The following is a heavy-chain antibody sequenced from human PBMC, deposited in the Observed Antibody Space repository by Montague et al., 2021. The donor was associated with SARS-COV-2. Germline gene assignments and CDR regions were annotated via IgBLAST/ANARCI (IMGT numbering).Heavy chain of an antibody. CDR1: GFTFSRYA. D-gene: IGHD2-15*01. J-gene: IGHJ4*02. V-gene: IGHV3-23*01. Sequence: SLSLSCAASGFTFSRYAMSWVRRAPGKGLEWVSAISGSGGSTYYADSVKGRFTISRDNSKNTLYLQMNSLRAEDTAVYYCTKDADPVVVAAKPDYWGQGTLVTVSS. CDR2: ISGSGGST. CDR3: TKDADPVVVAAKPDY.